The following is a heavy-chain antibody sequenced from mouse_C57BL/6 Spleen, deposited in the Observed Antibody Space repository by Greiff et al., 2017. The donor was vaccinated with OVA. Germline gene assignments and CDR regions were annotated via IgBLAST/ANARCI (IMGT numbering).Heavy chain of an antibody. CDR3: ALYYSNYVLAY. D-gene: IGHD2-5*01. Sequence: QVPLQQSDAAFVIPVPSVKISCKVSCYSFTDPSLHCLMPRPAPCLAWIGYIYPSDGSTKYNEKFKGKATLTADKSSSTAYMQLNSLTSEDSAVYFCALYYSNYVLAYWGQGTLVTVSA. CDR1: CYSFTDPS. J-gene: IGHJ3*01. V-gene: IGHV1-78*01. CDR2: IYPSDGST.